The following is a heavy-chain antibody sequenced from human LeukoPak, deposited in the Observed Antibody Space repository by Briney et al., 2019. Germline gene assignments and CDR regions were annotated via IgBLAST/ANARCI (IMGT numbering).Heavy chain of an antibody. CDR1: GFSFSLYS. Sequence: KTGGSLRLSCVASGFSFSLYSMNWVRQAPGKGLEWVSTISGDSSGNYIDYADSVKGRFTISRDNAKNSVFLQMNGLRDDDTAAYYCTREGGVGSWGQGTLVSVSS. D-gene: IGHD3-16*01. CDR2: ISGDSSGNYI. V-gene: IGHV3-21*01. CDR3: TREGGVGS. J-gene: IGHJ5*01.